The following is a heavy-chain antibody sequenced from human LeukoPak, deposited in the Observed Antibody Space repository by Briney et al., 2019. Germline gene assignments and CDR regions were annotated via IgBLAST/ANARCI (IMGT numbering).Heavy chain of an antibody. CDR2: VYYTGST. CDR3: ARHFAYSSSSYFDY. Sequence: PSETLSLTCTVSGGSISSYYWSWIRQPPGKGLEWIGYVYYTGSTNYNSSLKSRVTMFEDKSKNQFSLRLSSVTVADTAVYYCARHFAYSSSSYFDYWGQGSLVTVSS. CDR1: GGSISSYY. J-gene: IGHJ4*02. V-gene: IGHV4-59*08. D-gene: IGHD6-6*01.